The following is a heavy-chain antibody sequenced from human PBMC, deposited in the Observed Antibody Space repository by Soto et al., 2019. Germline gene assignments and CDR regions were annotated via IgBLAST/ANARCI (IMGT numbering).Heavy chain of an antibody. Sequence: QVQLVQSGAEVKKPGASVKVSCKASGYTFTSYYMHWVRQAPGQGLEWMGIINPSGGSTSYGQKFPGRVTMTRETFTRTVYLELRSLRSEDTAVYYCARRPGELPFDYWGQGTLVTVSS. CDR1: GYTFTSYY. V-gene: IGHV1-46*01. CDR3: ARRPGELPFDY. CDR2: INPSGGST. D-gene: IGHD1-26*01. J-gene: IGHJ4*02.